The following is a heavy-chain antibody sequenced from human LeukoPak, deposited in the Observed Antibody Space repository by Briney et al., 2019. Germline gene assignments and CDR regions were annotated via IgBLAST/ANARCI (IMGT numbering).Heavy chain of an antibody. CDR3: VRDGPSWGLL. CDR2: NFTTGGA. V-gene: IGHV4-4*07. Sequence: PSETLFLTCTVSGGSIGTYYWSWIRQPAGKGLEWIGRNFTTGGANYNPSLESRVTMSLDTSKNLFSLKLNSVTSADTAVYYCVRDGPSWGLLWGQGALVTVSS. CDR1: GGSIGTYY. D-gene: IGHD7-27*01. J-gene: IGHJ4*02.